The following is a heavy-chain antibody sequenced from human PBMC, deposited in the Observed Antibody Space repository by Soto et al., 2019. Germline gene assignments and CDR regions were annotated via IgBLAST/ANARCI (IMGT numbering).Heavy chain of an antibody. J-gene: IGHJ6*02. CDR3: ARDQSFHRYYYYGIDV. Sequence: QVHLVQSGAEVKKPGASVKVSCKTSGYPFTSYGIGWVRQAPGQGLEWMAWISPYNGNTYFAQKFQGRVTLTTDTSTTAVYMELRRLGSDDTAVYYCARDQSFHRYYYYGIDVWGQGTTVIVS. CDR1: GYPFTSYG. CDR2: ISPYNGNT. V-gene: IGHV1-18*01.